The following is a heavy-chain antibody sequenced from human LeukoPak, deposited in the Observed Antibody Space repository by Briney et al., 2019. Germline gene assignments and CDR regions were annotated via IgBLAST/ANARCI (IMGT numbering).Heavy chain of an antibody. V-gene: IGHV3-30-3*01. J-gene: IGHJ4*02. D-gene: IGHD2-2*01. Sequence: PGGSLRLSCAASGFTFSSYAMHWVRQAPGKGLEWAAVISYDGSNKYYADSVKGRFTISRDNSKNTLYLQMNSLRAEDTAVYYCARETRYCSSTSCYGDYWGQGTLVTVSS. CDR3: ARETRYCSSTSCYGDY. CDR1: GFTFSSYA. CDR2: ISYDGSNK.